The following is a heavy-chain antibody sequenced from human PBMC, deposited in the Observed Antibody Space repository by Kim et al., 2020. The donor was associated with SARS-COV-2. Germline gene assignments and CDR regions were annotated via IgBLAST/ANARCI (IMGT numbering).Heavy chain of an antibody. J-gene: IGHJ4*02. D-gene: IGHD1-26*01. CDR3: AIEGIVGATTGFDY. Sequence: ADSVKVRITISRDNSKNTLYLQMNSLRAEDTAVYYCAIEGIVGATTGFDYWGQGTLVTVSS. V-gene: IGHV3-33*01.